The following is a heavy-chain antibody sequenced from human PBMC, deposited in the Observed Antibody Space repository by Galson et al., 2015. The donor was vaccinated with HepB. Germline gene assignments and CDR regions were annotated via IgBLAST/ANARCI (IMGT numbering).Heavy chain of an antibody. Sequence: SVKVSCKASGYSFSNYGLSWIRQAPGPGLEWLGWFSGYDGSTNYAQKFQGRVTMTADASTGTAYLELRNLRSDDTAVYYCARDSRLEQLLNNYFSYGMDVRSQGSAVTV. CDR3: ARDSRLEQLLNNYFSYGMDV. CDR2: FSGYDGST. V-gene: IGHV1-18*01. D-gene: IGHD1/OR15-1a*01. J-gene: IGHJ6*02. CDR1: GYSFSNYG.